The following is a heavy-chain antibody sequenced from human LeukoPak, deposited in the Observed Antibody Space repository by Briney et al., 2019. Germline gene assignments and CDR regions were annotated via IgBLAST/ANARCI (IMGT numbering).Heavy chain of an antibody. J-gene: IGHJ4*02. CDR3: AREGVGATAFQNYFDY. V-gene: IGHV3-33*01. CDR2: IWYDGSNE. D-gene: IGHD1-26*01. CDR1: GFTFSFYG. Sequence: HPGGSLRLSCAASGFTFSFYGMHWVRQAPGKGLEWVAVIWYDGSNEYYADSVKGRFAVSRDNSKNTLYLQMNRLRAEDTAVYYCAREGVGATAFQNYFDYWGQGILVTVSS.